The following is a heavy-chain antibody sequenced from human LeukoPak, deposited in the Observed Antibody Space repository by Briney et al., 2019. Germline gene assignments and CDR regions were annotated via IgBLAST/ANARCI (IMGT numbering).Heavy chain of an antibody. CDR1: GYTFTSYG. CDR2: ISAYNGNT. V-gene: IGHV1-18*01. CDR3: AVGPMRAPNWFDP. J-gene: IGHJ5*02. Sequence: AAVRVSCKASGYTFTSYGISWVRQAPGQGREWMGWISAYNGNTNYAQKLQGRVTMTTDTSTSTAYMELRSLRSDDTAVYYCAVGPMRAPNWFDPWGQGTLVTVSS.